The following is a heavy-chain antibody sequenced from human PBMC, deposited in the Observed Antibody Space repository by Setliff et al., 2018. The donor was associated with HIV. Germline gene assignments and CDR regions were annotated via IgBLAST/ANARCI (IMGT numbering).Heavy chain of an antibody. CDR2: INPNSGGT. J-gene: IGHJ6*02. CDR1: GYTFTGYF. Sequence: ASVKVSCKASGYTFTGYFIHWVRQAPGRGLEWMGRINPNSGGTNYAQKFQGRVTMTRDTSTSTVYMELSSLRSEDTAVYYCARVEYYYYGMDVWGQGTTVT. D-gene: IGHD3-3*01. V-gene: IGHV1-2*06. CDR3: ARVEYYYYGMDV.